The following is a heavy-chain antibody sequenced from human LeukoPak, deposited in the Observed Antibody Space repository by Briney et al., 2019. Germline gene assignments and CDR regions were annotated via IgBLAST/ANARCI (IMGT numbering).Heavy chain of an antibody. D-gene: IGHD3-22*01. CDR1: GFTFSSYG. Sequence: QPGGSLRLSCAASGFTFSSYGMHWVRQAPGKGLEWVSAISGSGGSTYYADSVKGRFTISRDNSKNTLYLQMNSLRAEDTAVYYCAKDRRPNYYDSSGYYLPYYWGQGTLVTVSS. V-gene: IGHV3-23*01. CDR3: AKDRRPNYYDSSGYYLPYY. CDR2: ISGSGGST. J-gene: IGHJ4*02.